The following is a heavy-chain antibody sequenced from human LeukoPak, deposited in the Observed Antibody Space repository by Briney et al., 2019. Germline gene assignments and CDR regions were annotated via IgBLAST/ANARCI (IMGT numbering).Heavy chain of an antibody. CDR2: IYYSGST. D-gene: IGHD5-24*01. CDR3: ARDGDGYNYSHFDY. Sequence: TSETLSLTCTVSGGSISSGGYSWSWIRQHPGKGLEWIGYIYYSGSTYYNPSLKSRVTISVDTSKNQFSLKLSSVTAADTAVYYCARDGDGYNYSHFDYWGQGTLVTVSS. CDR1: GGSISSGGYS. J-gene: IGHJ4*02. V-gene: IGHV4-31*03.